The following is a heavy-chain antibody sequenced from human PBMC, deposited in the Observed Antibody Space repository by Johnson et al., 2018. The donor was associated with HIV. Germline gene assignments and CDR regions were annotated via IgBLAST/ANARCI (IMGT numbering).Heavy chain of an antibody. D-gene: IGHD6-19*01. CDR1: GFTFSSYA. CDR3: AKEDSSWWNDFDI. J-gene: IGHJ3*02. Sequence: VQLVESGGGVVQPGRSLRLSCAASGFTFSSYAMHWVRQAPGKGLEWVAVISYDGSNKYYADSVKGRFTISRDNSKNTLYLQMNSLRAEDTAVYYCAKEDSSWWNDFDIWGQGTMVTVSS. CDR2: ISYDGSNK. V-gene: IGHV3-30-3*01.